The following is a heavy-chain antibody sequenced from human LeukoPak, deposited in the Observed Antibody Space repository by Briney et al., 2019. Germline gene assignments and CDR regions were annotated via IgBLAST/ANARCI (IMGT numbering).Heavy chain of an antibody. CDR3: ARAPTDTAMGTT. CDR1: GRSFSGYY. J-gene: IGHJ5*02. D-gene: IGHD5-18*01. CDR2: INHSGST. V-gene: IGHV4-34*01. Sequence: SETLSLTCAVYGRSFSGYYWSWIRQPPGKGLEWIGEINHSGSTNYNPSLKSRVTISVDTSKNQFSLKLSSVTAADTAVYYCARAPTDTAMGTTWGQGTLVTVSS.